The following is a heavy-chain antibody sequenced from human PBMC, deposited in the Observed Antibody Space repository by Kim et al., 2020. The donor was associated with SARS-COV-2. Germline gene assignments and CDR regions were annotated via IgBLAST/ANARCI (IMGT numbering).Heavy chain of an antibody. D-gene: IGHD2-15*01. V-gene: IGHV3-43D*03. J-gene: IGHJ6*02. CDR3: AKSLCSGGSCYGLYYYYGMDV. CDR2: ISWDGGST. CDR1: GFTFDDYA. Sequence: GGSLRLSCAASGFTFDDYAMHWVRQAPGKGLEWVSLISWDGGSTYYADSVKGRFTISRDNSKNSLYLQMNSLRAEDTALYYCAKSLCSGGSCYGLYYYYGMDVWGQGTPVTVSS.